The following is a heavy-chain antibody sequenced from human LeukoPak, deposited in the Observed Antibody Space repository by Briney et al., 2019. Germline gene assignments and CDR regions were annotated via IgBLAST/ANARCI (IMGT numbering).Heavy chain of an antibody. CDR2: INTNTGNP. V-gene: IGHV7-4-1*02. CDR3: ARVNVVASVGGSYYYHGMDV. Sequence: ASVKVSCKASGYTFTTFAMNWVRQAPGQGLEWIGWINTNTGNPTYAQAFTGRFVFSLDTSVNTAYLQVSSLKAEDTAVYYCARVNVVASVGGSYYYHGMDVWGQGTTVTVSS. D-gene: IGHD2-2*01. J-gene: IGHJ6*02. CDR1: GYTFTTFA.